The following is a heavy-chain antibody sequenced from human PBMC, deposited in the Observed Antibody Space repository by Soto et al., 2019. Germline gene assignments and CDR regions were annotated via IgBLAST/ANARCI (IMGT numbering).Heavy chain of an antibody. CDR3: ARTGVRWTIFGVVDY. V-gene: IGHV1-18*04. CDR2: ISAYNGNT. D-gene: IGHD3-3*01. Sequence: QVQLVQSGAEVKKPGASVKVSCKASGYTFTSYGISWVRQAPGQGLEWMGWISAYNGNTNYAQQLQGIVTMTTDTATSTAYMELRSLRSDATAVYYCARTGVRWTIFGVVDYWGQGTLVNVSS. J-gene: IGHJ4*02. CDR1: GYTFTSYG.